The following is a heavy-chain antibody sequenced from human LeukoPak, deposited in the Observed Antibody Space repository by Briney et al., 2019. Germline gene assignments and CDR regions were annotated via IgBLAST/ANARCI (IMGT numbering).Heavy chain of an antibody. V-gene: IGHV4-34*01. D-gene: IGHD6-19*01. J-gene: IGHJ5*02. CDR2: INHSGST. CDR3: ARGRQQWLVWGASPGTLFDP. CDR1: SGSFSGYY. Sequence: PSETLSLTCAVYSGSFSGYYWSWIRQPPGKGLEWIGEINHSGSTNYNPSLKSRVTISVDTSKNQFSLKLSSVTAADTAVYYCARGRQQWLVWGASPGTLFDPWGQGTLVTVSS.